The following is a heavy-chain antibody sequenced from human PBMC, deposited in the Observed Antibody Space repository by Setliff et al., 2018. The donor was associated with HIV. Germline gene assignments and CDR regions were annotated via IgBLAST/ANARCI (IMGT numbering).Heavy chain of an antibody. CDR3: ARHSGLGGYYSPFDY. CDR1: GGSISSDY. CDR2: IYGSGPT. J-gene: IGHJ4*02. V-gene: IGHV4-59*08. D-gene: IGHD3-22*01. Sequence: SETLSLTCTVSGGSISSDYWSWIRQPPGKGLEWIGYIYGSGPTNYNPSLKSRVTMSADTSKNHFSLRLSSVTAADTAVYYCARHSGLGGYYSPFDYWGPGTLVTVSS.